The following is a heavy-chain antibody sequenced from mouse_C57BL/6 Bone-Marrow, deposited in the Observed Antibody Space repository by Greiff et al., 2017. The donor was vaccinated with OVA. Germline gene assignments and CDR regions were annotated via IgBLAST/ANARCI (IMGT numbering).Heavy chain of an antibody. J-gene: IGHJ3*01. CDR3: ARWGDFAWFAY. V-gene: IGHV1-63*01. Sequence: QVQLQQSGAELVRPGTSVKMSCKASGYTFTNYWIGWAKQRPGHGLEWIGDIYPGGGYTNYNEKFKGKATLTADKSSSTAYMQFSSLTSEDSAIYYCARWGDFAWFAYWGQGTLVTVSA. CDR2: IYPGGGYT. CDR1: GYTFTNYW.